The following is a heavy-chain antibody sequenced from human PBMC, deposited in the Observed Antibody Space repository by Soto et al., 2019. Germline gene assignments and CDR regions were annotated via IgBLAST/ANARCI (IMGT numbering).Heavy chain of an antibody. Sequence: EVQLLESGGGLVQPGGSLRLSCAASGFTFSSYAMSWVRQAPGKGLEWVTAISGRGGSTYYADSVKGRFTISRDNSKNTLYLQMNSVRAEDTAVYYCAKGDYGDDEGGAHNFDYWGQGTLVTVSS. D-gene: IGHD4-17*01. J-gene: IGHJ4*02. CDR2: ISGRGGST. V-gene: IGHV3-23*01. CDR1: GFTFSSYA. CDR3: AKGDYGDDEGGAHNFDY.